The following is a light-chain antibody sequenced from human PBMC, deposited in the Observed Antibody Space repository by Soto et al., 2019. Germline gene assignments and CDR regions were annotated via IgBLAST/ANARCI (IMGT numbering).Light chain of an antibody. CDR3: QQYGSSRT. V-gene: IGKV3-20*01. Sequence: EIVLTQSPGTLSLSPGERVTLSCRASQSVSSSYLAWYQQKPGQAPRLLIYGASSRATGIPDRFSGSGSGTVFTLTLSRLEPEDFAGYYCQQYGSSRTFGQGTKLDSK. CDR1: QSVSSSY. CDR2: GAS. J-gene: IGKJ1*01.